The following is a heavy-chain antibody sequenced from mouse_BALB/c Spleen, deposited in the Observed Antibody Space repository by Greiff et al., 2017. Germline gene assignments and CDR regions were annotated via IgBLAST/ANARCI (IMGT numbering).Heavy chain of an antibody. Sequence: EVQVVESGGGLVKPGGSLKLSCAASGFTFSSYAMSWVRQTPEKRLEWVASISSGGSTYYPDSVKGRFTISRDNARNILYLQMSSLRSEDTAMYYCARLEGNEDYAMDYWGQGTSVTVSS. J-gene: IGHJ4*01. CDR2: ISSGGST. V-gene: IGHV5-6-5*01. CDR1: GFTFSSYA. D-gene: IGHD2-1*01. CDR3: ARLEGNEDYAMDY.